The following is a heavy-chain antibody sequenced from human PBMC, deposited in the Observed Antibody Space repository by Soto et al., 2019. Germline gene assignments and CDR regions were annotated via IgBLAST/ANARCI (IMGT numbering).Heavy chain of an antibody. D-gene: IGHD1-1*01. J-gene: IGHJ4*02. CDR3: AYDSGDSNGRGSKVMEF. V-gene: IGHV3-23*01. CDR2: INSGGGGS. Sequence: MSRISQEPGKGLECVSTINSGGGGSYYADSVKGRFTLSRDNSRNTLYLQMNSLRAEDTGVYYFAYDSGDSNGRGSKVMEFWGQRSLVTGSS.